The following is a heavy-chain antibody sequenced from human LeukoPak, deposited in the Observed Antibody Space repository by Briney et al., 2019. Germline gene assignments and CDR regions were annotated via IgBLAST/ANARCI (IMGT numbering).Heavy chain of an antibody. Sequence: ASVKVSCKASGGTFSSYAISWVRQAPGQGLEWMGGIIPIFGTANYAQKFQGRVTITTDESTSTAYMELSSLRSEDTAVYYCARDCSGGSCYEPYWFDPWGQGTLVTVSS. V-gene: IGHV1-69*05. D-gene: IGHD2-15*01. CDR2: IIPIFGTA. CDR3: ARDCSGGSCYEPYWFDP. CDR1: GGTFSSYA. J-gene: IGHJ5*02.